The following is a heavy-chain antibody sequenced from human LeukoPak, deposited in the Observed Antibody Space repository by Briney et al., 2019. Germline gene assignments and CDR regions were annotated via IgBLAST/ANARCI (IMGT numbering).Heavy chain of an antibody. V-gene: IGHV4-59*01. Sequence: PSETLSLTCTVSGGSINKYYWSWIRQSPGKGLEWLGYVHDSAGTIYNPSLKSRVTISVGTSKTQFSLKVTSVTTADTAVYYCAKGRKDFDTNLGPFDSWGQGILVTVFS. D-gene: IGHD3-9*01. CDR2: VHDSAGT. J-gene: IGHJ4*02. CDR1: GGSINKYY. CDR3: AKGRKDFDTNLGPFDS.